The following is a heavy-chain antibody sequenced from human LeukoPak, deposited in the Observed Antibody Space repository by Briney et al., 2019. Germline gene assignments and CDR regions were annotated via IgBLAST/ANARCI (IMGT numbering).Heavy chain of an antibody. CDR3: AVIGGYYRYYYMDV. Sequence: PGGSLRLSCAASGSTFSSYEMNWVRQAPGKGLEWVSYISSSGSTIYYADSVKGRFTISRDNAKNSLYLQMNSLRAEDTAVYYCAVIGGYYRYYYMDVWGKGTTVTVSS. D-gene: IGHD3-22*01. J-gene: IGHJ6*03. CDR1: GSTFSSYE. V-gene: IGHV3-48*03. CDR2: ISSSGSTI.